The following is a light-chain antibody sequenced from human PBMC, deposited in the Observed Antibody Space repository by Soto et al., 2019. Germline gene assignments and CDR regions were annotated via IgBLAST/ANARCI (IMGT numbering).Light chain of an antibody. CDR2: DAS. CDR3: QQRSNWPQIT. J-gene: IGKJ4*01. CDR1: QSVSSY. Sequence: EIVLTQSPATLSLSPGERATLSCRASQSVSSYLAWYHQKPGQAPRLLIYDASNRATGIPARFSGSGSGTDFTLTISSLEPADFAVYYCQQRSNWPQITFGGGTKVEIK. V-gene: IGKV3-11*01.